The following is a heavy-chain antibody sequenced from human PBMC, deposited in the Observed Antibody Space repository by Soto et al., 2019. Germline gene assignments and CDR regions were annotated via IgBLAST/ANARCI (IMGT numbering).Heavy chain of an antibody. J-gene: IGHJ6*02. CDR3: ARDFRDPKTLRFPGMGDYYYYGMDV. CDR1: CGSVISGSYY. V-gene: IGHV4-61*01. D-gene: IGHD3-3*01. Sequence: SETLSLTCTFSCGSVISGSYYWSWIRQPPGKGLEWIGYIYYSGSTNYNPSLKSRVTISVDTSKNQFSLKLSSVTAADTAVYYCARDFRDPKTLRFPGMGDYYYYGMDVWGQGTTVTVSS. CDR2: IYYSGST.